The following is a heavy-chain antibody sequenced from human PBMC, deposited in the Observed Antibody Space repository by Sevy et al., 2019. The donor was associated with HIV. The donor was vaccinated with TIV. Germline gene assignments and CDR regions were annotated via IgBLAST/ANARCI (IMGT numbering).Heavy chain of an antibody. D-gene: IGHD6-25*01. J-gene: IGHJ4*02. Sequence: SETLSLTCTVSGDSIISSRWWSWFRQSPGKGLEWIGDMYHRGTTNYSPSLKNRVIMSVDKSMNQFSLKLTSVTAADTAVYYCAAAAGTDILGYYFDSWGQGIPVTVSS. CDR2: MYHRGTT. CDR1: GDSIISSRW. V-gene: IGHV4-4*02. CDR3: AAAAGTDILGYYFDS.